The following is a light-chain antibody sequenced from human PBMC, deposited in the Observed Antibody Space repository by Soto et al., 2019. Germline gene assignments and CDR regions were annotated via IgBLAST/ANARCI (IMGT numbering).Light chain of an antibody. CDR2: KAS. V-gene: IGKV1-5*03. J-gene: IGKJ2*01. CDR1: QSISSW. CDR3: QQYYIYYT. Sequence: IQLTQSPSSLSASVGDRVTITCRASQSISSWLAWYQQKPGKAPNLLIYKASTLESGVPSRFSGSGFGTEFTLTISGLQPDDSATYYCQQYYIYYTFGQGTKLEIK.